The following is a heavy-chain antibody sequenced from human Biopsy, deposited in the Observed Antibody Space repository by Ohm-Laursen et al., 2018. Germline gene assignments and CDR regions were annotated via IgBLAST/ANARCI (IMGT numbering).Heavy chain of an antibody. D-gene: IGHD5-24*01. CDR2: IKHSGST. CDR1: VGSFSGYY. V-gene: IGHV4-34*01. J-gene: IGHJ2*01. CDR3: ASAGYNPDWNFDL. Sequence: SDTLSLTCAVYVGSFSGYYWSWIRQPPGKGLEWIGEIKHSGSTNYNPPLKRRVTISVDTSKNHFSLNLSPVTAADTAVYYCASAGYNPDWNFDLWGRGTRVTVSS.